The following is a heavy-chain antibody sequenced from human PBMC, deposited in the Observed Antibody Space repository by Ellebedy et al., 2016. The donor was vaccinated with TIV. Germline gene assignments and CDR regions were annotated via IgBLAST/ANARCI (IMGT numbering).Heavy chain of an antibody. CDR3: ARERGYSYGYSDY. CDR2: ISSSSGTI. D-gene: IGHD5-18*01. Sequence: GESLKISCAASGFTFRSYSMNWVRQAPGKGLECGSYISSSSGTIYYADSVKGRFTISRDNAKNSLYLQMNSLRAEDTAVYYCARERGYSYGYSDYWGQGTLVTVSS. J-gene: IGHJ4*02. CDR1: GFTFRSYS. V-gene: IGHV3-48*01.